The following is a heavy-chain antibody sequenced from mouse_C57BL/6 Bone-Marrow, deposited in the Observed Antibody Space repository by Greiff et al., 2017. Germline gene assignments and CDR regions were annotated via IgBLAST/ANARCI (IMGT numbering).Heavy chain of an antibody. Sequence: VQLKQSGAELVRPGASVKLSCTASGFNIKDDYMHWVKQRPEQGLEWIGWIDPENGDTEYASKFQGKATITADTSSNTAYLQLSSLTSEDTAVYYCTTERVRTTGYWGQGTTLTVSS. D-gene: IGHD1-1*01. J-gene: IGHJ2*01. V-gene: IGHV14-4*01. CDR3: TTERVRTTGY. CDR1: GFNIKDDY. CDR2: IDPENGDT.